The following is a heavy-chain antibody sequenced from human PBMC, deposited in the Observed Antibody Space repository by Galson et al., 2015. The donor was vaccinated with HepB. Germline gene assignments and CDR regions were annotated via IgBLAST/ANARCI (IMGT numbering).Heavy chain of an antibody. CDR3: ARDLVTMVRGVMSDP. CDR2: ISSSSSTI. V-gene: IGHV3-48*04. J-gene: IGHJ5*02. Sequence: SLRLSCAASGFTFSIYSMNWVRQAPGKGLEWVSYISSSSSTIYYADSVKGRFTISRDNAKNSLYLQMNSLRAEDTAVYYCARDLVTMVRGVMSDPWGQGTLVTVSS. D-gene: IGHD3-10*01. CDR1: GFTFSIYS.